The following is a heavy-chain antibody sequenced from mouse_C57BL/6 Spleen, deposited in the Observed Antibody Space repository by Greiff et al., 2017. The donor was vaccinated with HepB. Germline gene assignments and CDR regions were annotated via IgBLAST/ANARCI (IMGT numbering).Heavy chain of an antibody. Sequence: EVQLQQSGPELVKPGASVKISCKASGYTFTDYYMNWVKQSHGKSLEWIGDINPNNGGTSYNQKFKGKATLTVDKSSSTAYMELRSLTSEDSAVYYCARTDDYDALYWGQGTTLTVSS. CDR3: ARTDDYDALY. D-gene: IGHD2-4*01. CDR1: GYTFTDYY. J-gene: IGHJ2*01. CDR2: INPNNGGT. V-gene: IGHV1-26*01.